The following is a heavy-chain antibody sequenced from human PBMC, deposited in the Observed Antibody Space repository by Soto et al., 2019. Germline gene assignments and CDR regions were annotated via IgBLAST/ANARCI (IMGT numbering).Heavy chain of an antibody. V-gene: IGHV3-30*18. CDR2: FSYDGYDK. J-gene: IGHJ6*02. CDR3: AKGGGVVVTGICVDA. Sequence: QVQLVESGGAIVQPGAPERLSCTPCVHTCYSCGVLGVPRAPDKGLEWVAVFSYDGYDKYYAESVKGRFTISRDNSKNMVYLQMNLLRAEDTALYYCAKGGGVVVTGICVDAWGQGTTVTVSS. D-gene: IGHD2-21*02. CDR1: VHTCYSCG.